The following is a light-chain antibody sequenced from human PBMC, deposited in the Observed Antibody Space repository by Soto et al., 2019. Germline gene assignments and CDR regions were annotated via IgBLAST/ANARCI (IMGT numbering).Light chain of an antibody. J-gene: IGKJ4*01. Sequence: EIVMTQSPATLSVSPGERDTLSCRASQSVNSNLACYRQKPGQAPRLLISDASTRATGVSARSSGSESGTEFTLTISSLQCEDSGSDYCQQYNFWPPLTFGGGTKVEIK. CDR2: DAS. CDR3: QQYNFWPPLT. CDR1: QSVNSN. V-gene: IGKV3-15*01.